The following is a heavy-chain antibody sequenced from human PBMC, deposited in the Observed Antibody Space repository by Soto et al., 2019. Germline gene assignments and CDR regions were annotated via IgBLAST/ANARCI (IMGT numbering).Heavy chain of an antibody. CDR1: GFTFDDYA. Sequence: EVQLVESGGGLVQPGRSLRLSCAASGFTFDDYAMHWVRQAPGKGLEWVSGISWNSGSICYADSVKGRFTISRDNAKNSLYQQLNSLRAEDTALYYCAKGGQLLTEGGGYWGQGTLVTVSS. CDR3: AKGGQLLTEGGGY. V-gene: IGHV3-9*01. J-gene: IGHJ4*02. D-gene: IGHD2-2*01. CDR2: ISWNSGSI.